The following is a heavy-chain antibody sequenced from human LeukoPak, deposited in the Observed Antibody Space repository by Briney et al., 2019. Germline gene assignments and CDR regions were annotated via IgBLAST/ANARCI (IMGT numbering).Heavy chain of an antibody. CDR2: ISGDGGST. CDR3: AKDMWRFGELDYDY. Sequence: GGSLRLSCAASGFTFDDYAMHWVRQAPGKGLEWVSLISGDGGSTYYADSVKGRFTISRDNSKNSLYLQMNSLRTEETALYYCAKDMWRFGELDYDYWGQGTLVTVSS. CDR1: GFTFDDYA. V-gene: IGHV3-43*02. D-gene: IGHD3-10*01. J-gene: IGHJ4*02.